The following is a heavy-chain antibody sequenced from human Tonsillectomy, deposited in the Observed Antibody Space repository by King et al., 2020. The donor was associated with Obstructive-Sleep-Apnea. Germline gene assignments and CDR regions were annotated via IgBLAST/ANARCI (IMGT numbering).Heavy chain of an antibody. V-gene: IGHV4-39*01. CDR1: GGSISSSTYY. J-gene: IGHJ4*02. D-gene: IGHD2-8*02. CDR2: IYYGGST. Sequence: QLQESGPGLVKPSGTLSLTCNVSGGSISSSTYYWGWIRQPPGKGLEWIGYIYYGGSTYYNPSLKSRVTMSVDTSKNQFSLKLSSVTAADTAVYYCAGTRGVYWSHIDYWGQGTLVTVSS. CDR3: AGTRGVYWSHIDY.